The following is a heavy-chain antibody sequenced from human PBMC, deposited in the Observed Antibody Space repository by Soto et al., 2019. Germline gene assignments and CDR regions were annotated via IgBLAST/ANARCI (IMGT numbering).Heavy chain of an antibody. CDR3: ARYSTDYCDDTWSLKN. CDR2: VSAYSGHT. D-gene: IGHD4-17*01. CDR1: GYPFTGYA. J-gene: IGHJ1*01. V-gene: IGHV1-18*01. Sequence: QVQLVQSGAEVKGHGASVKVSCKASGYPFTGYAFTWVRQAPGHGREWMGWVSAYSGHTSYPQKFQGRVTLTTDPYPTTTSMEVRSLGSDDTDAYYCARYSTDYCDDTWSLKNWCQGTPVTVS.